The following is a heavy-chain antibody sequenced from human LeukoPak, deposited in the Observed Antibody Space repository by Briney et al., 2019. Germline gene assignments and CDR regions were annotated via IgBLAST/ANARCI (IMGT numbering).Heavy chain of an antibody. CDR2: ISSSGSTI. J-gene: IGHJ4*02. V-gene: IGHV3-48*03. CDR1: GFTFSSYE. CDR3: ARTFITGTSGDFDY. D-gene: IGHD1-20*01. Sequence: PGGSLRLSCAASGFTFSSYEMNWVRQAPQEGLEWVSYISSSGSTIYYADSVKGRFTISRDNAKNSLYLQMNSLRAEDTAVYYCARTFITGTSGDFDYWGQGTLVTVSS.